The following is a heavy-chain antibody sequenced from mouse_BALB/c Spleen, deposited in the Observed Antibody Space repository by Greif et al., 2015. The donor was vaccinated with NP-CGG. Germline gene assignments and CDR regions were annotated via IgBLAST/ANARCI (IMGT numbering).Heavy chain of an antibody. CDR1: GFNIKDYY. J-gene: IGHJ4*01. CDR2: IDPENGNT. CDR3: ARGGIPYYYAMDY. Sequence: DVKLQESGAELVRPGALVKLSCKASGFNIKDYYMHWVKQRPEQGLEWIGWIDPENGNTIYDPKFQGKASITADTSSNTAYLQLSSLTSEDTAVYYCARGGIPYYYAMDYWGQGTSVTVSS. D-gene: IGHD1-1*02. V-gene: IGHV14-1*02.